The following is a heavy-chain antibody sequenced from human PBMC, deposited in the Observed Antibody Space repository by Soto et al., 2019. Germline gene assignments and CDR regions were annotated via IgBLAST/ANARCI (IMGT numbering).Heavy chain of an antibody. D-gene: IGHD2-15*01. Sequence: GESLKISCKGSGYSLTSYWIGWVRQMPGKGLEWMGIIYPGDSDTRYSPSFQGQVTISADKSISTAYLQWSSLKASDTAMYYCASLYCSGGSCYLPYVWGQGTMVTVSS. CDR1: GYSLTSYW. CDR2: IYPGDSDT. CDR3: ASLYCSGGSCYLPYV. J-gene: IGHJ3*01. V-gene: IGHV5-51*01.